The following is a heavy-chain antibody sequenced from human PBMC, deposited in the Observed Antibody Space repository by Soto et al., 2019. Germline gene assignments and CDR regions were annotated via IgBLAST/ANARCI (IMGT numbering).Heavy chain of an antibody. Sequence: QVQLVQSGAEVKKPGASVKVSCKASGYTFTSYDINWVRQATGQGLEWMGWMNPNSGNTGYAQKFQGRVTMTRNTSISTAYMELSSLRSEDTAVYYCARGASSSSRELWFGELKTWFDPWGQGTLVTVSS. CDR2: MNPNSGNT. D-gene: IGHD3-10*01. CDR3: ARGASSSSRELWFGELKTWFDP. J-gene: IGHJ5*02. V-gene: IGHV1-8*01. CDR1: GYTFTSYD.